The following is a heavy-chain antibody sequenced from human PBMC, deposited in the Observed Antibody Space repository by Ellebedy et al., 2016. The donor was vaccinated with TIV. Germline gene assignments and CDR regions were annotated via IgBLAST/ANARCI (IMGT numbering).Heavy chain of an antibody. V-gene: IGHV1-69*06. J-gene: IGHJ4*02. CDR2: IITIFGTA. Sequence: AASVKVSCKASGGTFSSYAISWVRQAPGQGLEWMGGIITIFGTANYAQKFQGRVTITADKSTSTAYMELSSLRSEDTDVYYWARRRDYFDYWGQGTLVTVSS. CDR1: GGTFSSYA. CDR3: ARRRDYFDY.